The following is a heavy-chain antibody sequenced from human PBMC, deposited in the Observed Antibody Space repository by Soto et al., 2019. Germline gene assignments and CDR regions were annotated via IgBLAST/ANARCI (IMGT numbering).Heavy chain of an antibody. V-gene: IGHV3-33*01. CDR1: GFTFSSYG. J-gene: IGHJ6*02. D-gene: IGHD4-4*01. CDR2: IWYDGSNK. Sequence: GGSLRLSCAASGFTFSSYGMHWVRQAPGKGLEWVAVIWYDGSNKYYADSVKGRFTISRDNSKNTLYLQMNSLRAEDTAVYYCARDLTTVTQGHPRGYYGMDVWGQGTTVTVSS. CDR3: ARDLTTVTQGHPRGYYGMDV.